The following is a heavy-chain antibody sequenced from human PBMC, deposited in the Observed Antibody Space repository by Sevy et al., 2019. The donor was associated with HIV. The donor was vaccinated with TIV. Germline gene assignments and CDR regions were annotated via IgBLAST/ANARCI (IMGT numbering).Heavy chain of an antibody. J-gene: IGHJ6*02. Sequence: GGSLRLSCAVSGFIVSSNYMTWVRQAPGKGLEWVSVIYSGGNTFYADSVRGRFTISRYNSKNTLYLQMNSLRAEDTAVYYCARGMILEGSWYGMDVWGQGTTVTVSS. CDR3: ARGMILEGSWYGMDV. D-gene: IGHD3-3*01. V-gene: IGHV3-53*01. CDR1: GFIVSSNY. CDR2: IYSGGNT.